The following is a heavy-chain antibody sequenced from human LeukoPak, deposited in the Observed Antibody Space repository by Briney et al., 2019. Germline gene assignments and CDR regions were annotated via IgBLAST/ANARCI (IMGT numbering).Heavy chain of an antibody. Sequence: GGSLRLSCAASGLTVGFKCMSWVRQAPGKGLEWVSIIYSGGSSYYADSVKGRFTVSRDTSKNTLYLQRNSLRVEDTAVYYCATRPDGNDVPYFDYWGQGTLVTVSS. CDR3: ATRPDGNDVPYFDY. CDR2: IYSGGSS. V-gene: IGHV3-66*01. D-gene: IGHD5-12*01. J-gene: IGHJ4*02. CDR1: GLTVGFKC.